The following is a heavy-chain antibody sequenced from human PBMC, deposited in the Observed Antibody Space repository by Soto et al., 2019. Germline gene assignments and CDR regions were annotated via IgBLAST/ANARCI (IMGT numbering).Heavy chain of an antibody. Sequence: SETLSLTCTVSGGSISSYYLSWIRQPPGKGLEWIGYIYYSGSTNYNPSLKSRVTISVDTSKNQFSLKLSSVTAADTAVYYCARGWGSGGNGNYWGQGTLVTVSS. D-gene: IGHD2-15*01. V-gene: IGHV4-59*01. J-gene: IGHJ4*02. CDR2: IYYSGST. CDR1: GGSISSYY. CDR3: ARGWGSGGNGNY.